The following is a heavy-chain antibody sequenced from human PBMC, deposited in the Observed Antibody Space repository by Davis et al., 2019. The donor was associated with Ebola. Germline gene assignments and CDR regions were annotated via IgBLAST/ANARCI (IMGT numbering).Heavy chain of an antibody. D-gene: IGHD3-3*01. V-gene: IGHV3-23*01. J-gene: IGHJ6*02. CDR1: GFTFHSFV. CDR2: VVSGGDYT. Sequence: PGGSLRLSCEASGFTFHSFVMDWVRQAPGKGLEWVSRVVSGGDYTYYADSVTGRFTISRDNAKNTLYLQMTSLRAEDTAVYYCAKGLEWTLSYSYWYGMDVWGQGTTVTVSS. CDR3: AKGLEWTLSYSYWYGMDV.